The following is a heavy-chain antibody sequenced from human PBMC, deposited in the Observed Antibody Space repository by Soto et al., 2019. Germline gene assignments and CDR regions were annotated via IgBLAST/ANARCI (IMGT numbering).Heavy chain of an antibody. V-gene: IGHV3-48*04. CDR1: GLTFSNYC. Sequence: GGSLRLSCAASGLTFSNYCMHWVRQAPGKGLEWVSYISSSGSTIYYADSVKGRFTISRDNAKNSLYLQMNSLRAEDTAVYYCARGIASKYYYHYMDVWGKGTTVTVSS. J-gene: IGHJ6*03. CDR2: ISSSGSTI. D-gene: IGHD3-16*02. CDR3: ARGIASKYYYHYMDV.